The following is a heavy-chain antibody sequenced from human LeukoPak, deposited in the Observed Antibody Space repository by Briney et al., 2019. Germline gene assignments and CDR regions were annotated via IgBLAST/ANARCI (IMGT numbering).Heavy chain of an antibody. CDR3: ARDRHDFWSGYNFDP. Sequence: SQTLSLTCTVSGGSISSGSYYWSWIRQPAGKGLEWIGRIYTSGSTNYNPSLKSRVTISVDASKNQFSLKLSSVTAADTAVYYCARDRHDFWSGYNFDPWGQGTLVTVSS. D-gene: IGHD3-3*01. J-gene: IGHJ5*02. V-gene: IGHV4-61*02. CDR1: GGSISSGSYY. CDR2: IYTSGST.